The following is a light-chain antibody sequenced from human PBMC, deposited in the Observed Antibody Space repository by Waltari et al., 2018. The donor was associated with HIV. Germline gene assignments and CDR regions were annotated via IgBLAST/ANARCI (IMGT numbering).Light chain of an antibody. CDR1: QTISTS. V-gene: IGKV1-39*01. Sequence: IQMTLSPFSLSASVGDRVTVTCRARQTISTSLNWYQQKPGKAPKLLIYAASTLHGGVPSRFSGSGSGTDFTLTITNVQPEDFATYFCQQSYHTLITFGQGTRLEIK. J-gene: IGKJ5*01. CDR2: AAS. CDR3: QQSYHTLIT.